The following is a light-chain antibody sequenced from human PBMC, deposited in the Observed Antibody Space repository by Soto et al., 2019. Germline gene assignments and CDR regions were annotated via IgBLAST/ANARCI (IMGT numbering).Light chain of an antibody. V-gene: IGLV1-44*01. J-gene: IGLJ3*02. CDR1: NSNIGTYT. Sequence: QSVLTQPPSASGTPGQRVIISCSGSNSNIGTYTVNWYQQLPGTPPKLLIYTDYQRPSGVPDRFSGSRSGTSASLAISGLQSEDEADYYCASWDDSLSGGVFGGGTKLTVL. CDR2: TDY. CDR3: ASWDDSLSGGV.